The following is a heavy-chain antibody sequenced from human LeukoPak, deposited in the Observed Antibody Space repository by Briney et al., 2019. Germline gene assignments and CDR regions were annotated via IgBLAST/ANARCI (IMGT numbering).Heavy chain of an antibody. CDR3: AKNGYCSSTSCYVDNKWFDP. D-gene: IGHD2-2*01. V-gene: IGHV3-23*01. CDR2: IRGRGGST. J-gene: IGHJ5*02. CDR1: GFTVSSYA. Sequence: GGSLRLSCAASGFTVSSYAMSWVRQAPGKGLEWVSAIRGRGGSTYYADSVKGRFTISRDNSKNTLYLQMNSLRAEDTAVYYCAKNGYCSSTSCYVDNKWFDPWGQGTLVTVSS.